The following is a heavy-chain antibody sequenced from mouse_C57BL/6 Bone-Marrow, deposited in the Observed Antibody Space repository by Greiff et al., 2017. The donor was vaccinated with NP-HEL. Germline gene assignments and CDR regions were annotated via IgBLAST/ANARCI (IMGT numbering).Heavy chain of an antibody. V-gene: IGHV1-74*01. CDR1: GYTFTSYW. D-gene: IGHD2-5*01. CDR3: AILSYYSNYVGSFNY. J-gene: IGHJ2*01. CDR2: IHPSASDT. Sequence: QVQLQQPGAELVKPGASVKVSCKASGYTFTSYWMHWVKQRPGQGLEWIGRIHPSASDTNYNQKFKGKAPLTVDKSSSTAYMQLSSLTSEDSAVYYCAILSYYSNYVGSFNYWGQGTTLTVSS.